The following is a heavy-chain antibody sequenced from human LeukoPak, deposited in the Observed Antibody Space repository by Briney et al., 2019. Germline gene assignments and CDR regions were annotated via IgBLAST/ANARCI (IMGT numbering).Heavy chain of an antibody. CDR2: ISASGGST. CDR3: AKVRLLLSSWDDVFES. D-gene: IGHD6-13*01. J-gene: IGHJ3*02. CDR1: GFTFSSYA. Sequence: GGSLRLSCAASGFTFSSYAMSWVRQAPGKGLEWVSAISASGGSTYYADSVKGRFTISRDNSKNTLFLQMDSLRPEDTSIYYCAKVRLLLSSWDDVFESWGQGTMVTVSS. V-gene: IGHV3-23*01.